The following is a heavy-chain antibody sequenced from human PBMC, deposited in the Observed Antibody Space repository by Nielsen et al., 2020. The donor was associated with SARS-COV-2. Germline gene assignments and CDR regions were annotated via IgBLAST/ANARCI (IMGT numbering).Heavy chain of an antibody. CDR1: GFTFDDYG. V-gene: IGHV3-9*01. CDR2: ISWNSGSI. J-gene: IGHJ4*02. CDR3: ATAGTEGFYY. D-gene: IGHD6-13*01. Sequence: SLKISCAASGFTFDDYGMSWVRQAPGKGLEWVSGISWNSGSIGYADSVKGRFTISRDNAKNSLYLQMNSLRAEDTALYYCATAGTEGFYYWGQGTLVTVSS.